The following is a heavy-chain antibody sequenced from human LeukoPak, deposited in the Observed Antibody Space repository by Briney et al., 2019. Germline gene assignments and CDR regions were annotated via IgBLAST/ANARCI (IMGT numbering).Heavy chain of an antibody. CDR2: ISPDGRTT. J-gene: IGHJ4*02. V-gene: IGHV3-74*01. CDR1: GFTFGSYW. CDR3: TRANPLDGGNLYPFDS. Sequence: GGSLRLSCAASGFTFGSYWMHWVRLAPGEGLVWVSRISPDGRTTSYADSVEGRFTISRDNAKSILYLQMNSLRAEDTAIYYCTRANPLDGGNLYPFDSWGQGTLVTVFS. D-gene: IGHD4-23*01.